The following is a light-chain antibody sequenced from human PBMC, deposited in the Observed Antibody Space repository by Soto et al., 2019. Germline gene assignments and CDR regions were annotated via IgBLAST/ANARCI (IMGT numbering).Light chain of an antibody. J-gene: IGKJ4*01. Sequence: EVVLRQSPGTLSLSPGDRAILSCRASQSVSSSYLAWYQQKLGQAPRLLIYGASSRATGIPDRFSGSGSGTDFTLTISRLEPEDFAVYYCQQYNNWPGTFGGGTKVEIK. CDR3: QQYNNWPGT. CDR1: QSVSSSY. CDR2: GAS. V-gene: IGKV3-20*01.